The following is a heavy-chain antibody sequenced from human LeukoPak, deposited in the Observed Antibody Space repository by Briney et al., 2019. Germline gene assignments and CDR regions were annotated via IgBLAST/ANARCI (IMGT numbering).Heavy chain of an antibody. V-gene: IGHV3-30*18. CDR3: AKDRPPTVNGCLDY. CDR2: ISYDGSNK. CDR1: GFTFSRFG. Sequence: GGSLRLSCAASGFTFSRFGMHWVRQAPGKGLEWVAVISYDGSNKYYADSVKGRFTISRDNCKNTLYLQMNSLRAEDTAVYYCAKDRPPTVNGCLDYWGQGTLVTVSS. D-gene: IGHD4-11*01. J-gene: IGHJ4*02.